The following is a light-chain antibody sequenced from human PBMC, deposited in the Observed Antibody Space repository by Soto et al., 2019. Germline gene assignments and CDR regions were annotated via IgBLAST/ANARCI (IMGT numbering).Light chain of an antibody. CDR3: QQYNAWPRP. V-gene: IGKV3-15*01. CDR1: QSVGSK. J-gene: IGKJ1*01. Sequence: EIVLTQSPASLSVSPGERATLSCRASQSVGSKLAWFQQKPGQAPRLLIYGASTRATGIPARFSGSGSETEFTLTISSLQSEDFAVYYCQQYNAWPRPFGQGTRVEIK. CDR2: GAS.